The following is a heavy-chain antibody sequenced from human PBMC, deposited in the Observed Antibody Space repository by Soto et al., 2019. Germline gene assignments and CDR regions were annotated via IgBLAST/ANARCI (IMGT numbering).Heavy chain of an antibody. CDR3: AKDQGSSWYEIDY. D-gene: IGHD6-13*01. V-gene: IGHV3-23*01. CDR1: GFTFSNYA. J-gene: IGHJ4*02. Sequence: EVQLLESGGGLIQRGGSLRLSCTASGFTFSNYAETWVRHAPAKGLEWVSTISDSGGSTYYADSVKGRFTISRDNSKNTLYLQMNSLRAEDTAVYYCAKDQGSSWYEIDYWGQGTLVTVSS. CDR2: ISDSGGST.